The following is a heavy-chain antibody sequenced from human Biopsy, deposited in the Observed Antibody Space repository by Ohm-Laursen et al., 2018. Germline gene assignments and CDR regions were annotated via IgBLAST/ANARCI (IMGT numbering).Heavy chain of an antibody. D-gene: IGHD6-19*01. CDR3: ARGRRTSGWPYFDN. CDR1: GGSIYNFF. V-gene: IGHV4-59*01. J-gene: IGHJ4*02. CDR2: IYYSGST. Sequence: SQTLSLTCTVSGGSIYNFFWSWIRQPPGKGLEWIGYIYYSGSTNYNPSLKSRVTISVDRSKNHFSLELSSVTAADTAVYYCARGRRTSGWPYFDNWGQGALVTVSS.